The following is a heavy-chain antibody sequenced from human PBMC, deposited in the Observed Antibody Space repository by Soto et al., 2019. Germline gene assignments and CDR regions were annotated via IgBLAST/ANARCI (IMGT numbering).Heavy chain of an antibody. CDR2: ISAYNGNT. CDR1: GYTFTNFG. CDR3: AADYYYDSSGYYRPLDY. J-gene: IGHJ4*02. D-gene: IGHD3-22*01. Sequence: GASVKVSCKASGYTFTNFGISWVRQAPGQGLEWMGWISAYNGNTNYAQKFQGRVTMTTDTSTSTAYMEVRSLRFDDTAVYYCAADYYYDSSGYYRPLDYWGQGTLVTVSS. V-gene: IGHV1-18*01.